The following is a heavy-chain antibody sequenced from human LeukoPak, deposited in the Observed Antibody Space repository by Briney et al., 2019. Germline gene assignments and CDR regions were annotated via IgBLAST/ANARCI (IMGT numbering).Heavy chain of an antibody. J-gene: IGHJ6*04. CDR3: AKVGSFGDYYYYGMDV. V-gene: IGHV3-23*01. Sequence: PGGSLRLSCAASGFTFSSYAMSWVRQAPGKGLEWFSAISGSGGSTYYADSVKGRFTISRDNSKNTLYLQMNSLRAEDTAVYYCAKVGSFGDYYYYGMDVWGKGTTVTVSS. CDR1: GFTFSSYA. CDR2: ISGSGGST. D-gene: IGHD3-10*01.